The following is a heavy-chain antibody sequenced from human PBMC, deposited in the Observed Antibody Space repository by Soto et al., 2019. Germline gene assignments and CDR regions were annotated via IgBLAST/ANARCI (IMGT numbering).Heavy chain of an antibody. V-gene: IGHV3-33*01. Sequence: QVQLGESGGGVVQTGRSLRLSCAASEFTFSNYGMHWVRQAPGKGLEWVAVILNDGSNRYHADSVKDRFTISRDNSKNTLYLQMTSLRAEDTAVYYCARDDEYSGNGMDVWGQGTTVTVS. J-gene: IGHJ6*02. CDR3: ARDDEYSGNGMDV. D-gene: IGHD3-10*01. CDR1: EFTFSNYG. CDR2: ILNDGSNR.